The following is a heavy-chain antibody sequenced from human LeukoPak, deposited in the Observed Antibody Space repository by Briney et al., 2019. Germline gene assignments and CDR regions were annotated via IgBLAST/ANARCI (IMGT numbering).Heavy chain of an antibody. CDR3: ARDRRIAVAGTGMDY. D-gene: IGHD6-19*01. J-gene: IGHJ4*02. Sequence: ASVKVSCKASGYTFTGYYMHWVRQAPGQGLEWMGWINPNSGGTNYALKFQGRVTMTRDTSISTAYMELSGLRSDDTAVYYCARDRRIAVAGTGMDYWGQGTLVTVSS. CDR1: GYTFTGYY. CDR2: INPNSGGT. V-gene: IGHV1-2*02.